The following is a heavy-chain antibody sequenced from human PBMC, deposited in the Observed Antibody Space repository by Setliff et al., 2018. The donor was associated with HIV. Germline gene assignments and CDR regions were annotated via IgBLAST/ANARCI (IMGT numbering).Heavy chain of an antibody. Sequence: GGSLRLSCAASGFTFSTYEMNWVRQAPGKGLEWVALISFDGDNTYFADSVRGRFTISRDNSKSAMSLQMHSVTPEDTAIYYCARALTGAGTFDVWGQGTIVTVSS. CDR1: GFTFSTYE. CDR3: ARALTGAGTFDV. CDR2: ISFDGDNT. D-gene: IGHD3-9*01. J-gene: IGHJ3*01. V-gene: IGHV3-30*04.